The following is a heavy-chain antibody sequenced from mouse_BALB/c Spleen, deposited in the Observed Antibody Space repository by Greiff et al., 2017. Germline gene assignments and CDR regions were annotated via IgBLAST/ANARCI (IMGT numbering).Heavy chain of an antibody. J-gene: IGHJ1*01. CDR2: IYPYNGGT. D-gene: IGHD1-1*01. Sequence: VQLKQSGPELVKPGASVKISCKASGYTFTDYNMHWVKQSHGKSLEWIGYIYPYNGGTGYNQKFKSKATLTVDNSSSTAYMELRSLTSEDSAVYYCARTTTVVDWYFDVWGAGTTVTVSS. V-gene: IGHV1S29*02. CDR3: ARTTTVVDWYFDV. CDR1: GYTFTDYN.